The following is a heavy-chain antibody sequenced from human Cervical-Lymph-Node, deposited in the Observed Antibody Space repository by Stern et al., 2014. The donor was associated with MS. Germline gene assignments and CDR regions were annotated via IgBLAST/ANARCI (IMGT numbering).Heavy chain of an antibody. CDR1: GYSFNIYW. Sequence: EVQLVESGAEVKKPGESLTISCKGFGYSFNIYWIAWVRQRPGKGLEWMGIIYPDDSDTGYSPSFQGQGTLPVDKSLSHPYPQWSSLKPPDTATYFWARRGMDVWGQGTSVTVSS. CDR2: IYPDDSDT. J-gene: IGHJ6*02. V-gene: IGHV5-51*01. CDR3: ARRGMDV.